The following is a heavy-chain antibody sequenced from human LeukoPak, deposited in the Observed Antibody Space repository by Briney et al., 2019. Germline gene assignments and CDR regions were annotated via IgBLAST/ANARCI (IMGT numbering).Heavy chain of an antibody. CDR1: GSSISSYY. Sequence: SETLSLTCTVSGSSISSYYWSWIRQPPGKGLEWIGYIYYSGSTNYNPSLKSRVTISVDTSKNQFPLKLSSVTAADTAVYYCARTTEGGYTYNYFYYYYMDVWGKGTTVTISS. V-gene: IGHV4-59*01. CDR3: ARTTEGGYTYNYFYYYYMDV. CDR2: IYYSGST. J-gene: IGHJ6*03. D-gene: IGHD5-18*01.